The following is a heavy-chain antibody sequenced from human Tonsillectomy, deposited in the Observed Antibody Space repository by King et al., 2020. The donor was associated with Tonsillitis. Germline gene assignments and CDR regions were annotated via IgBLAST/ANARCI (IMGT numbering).Heavy chain of an antibody. CDR1: EFTVSSNY. Sequence: VQLVESGGGLVQPGGSLRLSCAASEFTVSSNYMNWVRQAPGKGLEWVSVIYSGGSTKYADSAKGRFTISRDNSKNTLYLQMNSLRAEDTAVYYCSRVDYYGSGAFDYWGQGTLVTVSS. CDR3: SRVDYYGSGAFDY. D-gene: IGHD3-10*01. J-gene: IGHJ4*02. CDR2: IYSGGST. V-gene: IGHV3-66*01.